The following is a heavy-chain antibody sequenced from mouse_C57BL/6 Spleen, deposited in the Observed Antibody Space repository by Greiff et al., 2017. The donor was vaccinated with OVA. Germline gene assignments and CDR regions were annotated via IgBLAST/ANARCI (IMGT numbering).Heavy chain of an antibody. D-gene: IGHD3-2*02. V-gene: IGHV1-59*01. Sequence: QVQLQQPGAELVRPGTSVKLSCKASGYTFTSYWMHWVKQRPGQGLEWIGVIDPSDSYTNYNQKFKGKATLTVDTSSSTAYMQLSSLTSEDSAVYYCASPSQAYYAMDYWGQGTSVTVSS. CDR1: GYTFTSYW. CDR2: IDPSDSYT. J-gene: IGHJ4*01. CDR3: ASPSQAYYAMDY.